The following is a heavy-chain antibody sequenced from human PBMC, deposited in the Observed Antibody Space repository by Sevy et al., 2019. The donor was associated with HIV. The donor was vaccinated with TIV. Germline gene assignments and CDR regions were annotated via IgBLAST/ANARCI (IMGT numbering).Heavy chain of an antibody. D-gene: IGHD6-19*01. CDR1: GFTFSSYA. CDR2: ISYDGSNK. CDR3: ARGLPSYSSDWYDFDY. J-gene: IGHJ4*02. V-gene: IGHV3-30*04. Sequence: GGSLRLSRAASGFTFSSYAMHWVRQAPGKGLEWVAVISYDGSNKYYADSVKGRFTISRDNSKNTLYLQMNSLRAEDTAVYYCARGLPSYSSDWYDFDYWGQGTLVTVSS.